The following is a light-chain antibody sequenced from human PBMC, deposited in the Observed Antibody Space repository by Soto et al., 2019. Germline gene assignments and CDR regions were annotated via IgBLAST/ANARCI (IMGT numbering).Light chain of an antibody. V-gene: IGLV2-14*01. Sequence: QSVLTQPASVSGSPGQSITISCTGTSSDVGGYNYVSWYRQHPGKAPKVMIYEVSNRPSGVSNRFSGSKSGNTASLTISGLQVEDEADYYCSSFTSSGTRVFGTGTKLTVL. J-gene: IGLJ1*01. CDR1: SSDVGGYNY. CDR3: SSFTSSGTRV. CDR2: EVS.